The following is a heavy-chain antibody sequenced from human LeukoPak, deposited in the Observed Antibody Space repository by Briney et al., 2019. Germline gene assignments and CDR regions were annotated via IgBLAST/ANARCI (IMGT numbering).Heavy chain of an antibody. V-gene: IGHV3-66*01. CDR3: ARDLELLGGGTPLFGY. D-gene: IGHD3-10*01. CDR2: IYSGGYT. J-gene: IGHJ4*02. Sequence: PGGSLRLSCAASGFTVSSNYMSWVRQAPGKGLEWVSVIYSGGYTYYADSVKGRFTISRDNSKNTLYLQMNSLRAEDTAVYYYARDLELLGGGTPLFGYWGQGTLVTVSS. CDR1: GFTVSSNY.